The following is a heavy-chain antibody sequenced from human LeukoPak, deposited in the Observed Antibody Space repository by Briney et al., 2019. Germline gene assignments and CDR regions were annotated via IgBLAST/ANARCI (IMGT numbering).Heavy chain of an antibody. D-gene: IGHD2-2*01. CDR3: ASTRETSYYYYGMDV. V-gene: IGHV1-69*04. Sequence: ASVKVSCKASGGTFSSYAIGWVRQAPGQGLEWMGRIIPILGIANYAQKFQGRVTITADKSTSTAYMELSSLRSEDTAVYYCASTRETSYYYYGMDVWGQGTTVTVSS. J-gene: IGHJ6*02. CDR1: GGTFSSYA. CDR2: IIPILGIA.